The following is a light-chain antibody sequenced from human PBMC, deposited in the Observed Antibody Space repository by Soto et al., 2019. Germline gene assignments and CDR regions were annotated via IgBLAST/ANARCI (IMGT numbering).Light chain of an antibody. CDR1: SSDVGGYNY. CDR3: SSYTGSHTLVV. CDR2: EVV. J-gene: IGLJ2*01. V-gene: IGLV2-14*01. Sequence: QSALTQPASVSGSPGQSITISCTGTSSDVGGYNYVSWYQQHPGKAPKLIIYEVVNRPSGVSSRFSGSKSGNTDSLTISGLQAEDEADFYCSSYTGSHTLVVFGGGTKLTVL.